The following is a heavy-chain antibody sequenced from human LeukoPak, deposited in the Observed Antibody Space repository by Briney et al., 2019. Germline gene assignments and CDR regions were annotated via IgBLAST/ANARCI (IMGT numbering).Heavy chain of an antibody. D-gene: IGHD6-13*01. V-gene: IGHV3-43*01. CDR1: GFTFDDYT. CDR2: ISWDDFST. J-gene: IGHJ4*02. CDR3: AKDSSSWYFDY. Sequence: GGSLRLSCAASGFTFDDYTMHWVRQAPGKGLEWVSLISWDDFSTYYADSLKGRFTISRDNNKNSLYLQMNSPRTEDTALYYCAKDSSSWYFDYWGQGTLVTVSS.